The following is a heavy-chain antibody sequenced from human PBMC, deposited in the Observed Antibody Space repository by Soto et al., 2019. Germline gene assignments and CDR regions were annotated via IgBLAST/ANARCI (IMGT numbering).Heavy chain of an antibody. CDR1: GGSFNGYY. D-gene: IGHD6-13*01. V-gene: IGHV4-34*01. J-gene: IGHJ5*02. CDR2: INHSGST. Sequence: SETLSLTCAVYGGSFNGYYWSWIRQPPGKGLEWIGEINHSGSTNYNPSLKSRVTISVDTSKNQFSLKLSSVTAADTAVYYCARGRGSFFIAAAPGGFDPWGQGTLVTVSS. CDR3: ARGRGSFFIAAAPGGFDP.